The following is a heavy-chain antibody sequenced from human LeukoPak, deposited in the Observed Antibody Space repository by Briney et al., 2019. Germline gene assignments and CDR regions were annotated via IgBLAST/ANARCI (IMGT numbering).Heavy chain of an antibody. D-gene: IGHD4-23*01. J-gene: IGHJ3*02. CDR1: GYTFTDYY. Sequence: ASVKVSCKASGYTFTDYYMHWVRQAPGQGLEWMGWINPNSGGTNYAQKFQGRVTMTRDTSISTAYMELSRLRSDDTAVYYCARDTLRWQSDAFDIWGQGTMVTVSS. V-gene: IGHV1-2*02. CDR2: INPNSGGT. CDR3: ARDTLRWQSDAFDI.